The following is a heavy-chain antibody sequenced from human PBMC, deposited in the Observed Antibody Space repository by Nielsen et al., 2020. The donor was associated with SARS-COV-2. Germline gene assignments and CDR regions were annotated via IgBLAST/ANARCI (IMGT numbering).Heavy chain of an antibody. V-gene: IGHV3-21*04. CDR3: ATTRCTGGTCYCVN. Sequence: GESLKISCEVAGFTLRTYTMIWVRQPPGKGLEWVSSISGSGSYIYYADSVKGRFTISRDNAKDSLFLQMNSLRVEDTAVYYCATTRCTGGTCYCVNWGQGTLVTVSS. CDR2: ISGSGSYI. J-gene: IGHJ4*02. D-gene: IGHD2-8*02. CDR1: GFTLRTYT.